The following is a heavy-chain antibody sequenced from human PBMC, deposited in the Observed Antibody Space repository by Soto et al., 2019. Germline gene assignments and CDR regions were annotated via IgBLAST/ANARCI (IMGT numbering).Heavy chain of an antibody. J-gene: IGHJ3*01. CDR1: GYSFAGYW. D-gene: IGHD3-10*01. CDR3: ARLPGVRGVFDGFNV. V-gene: IGHV5-51*01. Sequence: GESLKISCKGSGYSFAGYWIGWVRQMPGKGLDWMGDIYPGDSDTRYSPSFHGQVTISADKSISTAYLQWSSLKASDTAMYFCARLPGVRGVFDGFNVWGQGKMVTV. CDR2: IYPGDSDT.